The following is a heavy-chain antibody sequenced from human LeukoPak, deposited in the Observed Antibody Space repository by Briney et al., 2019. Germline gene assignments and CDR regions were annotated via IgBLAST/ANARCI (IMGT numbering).Heavy chain of an antibody. V-gene: IGHV3-23*01. J-gene: IGHJ6*03. CDR2: ISVGGGST. D-gene: IGHD3-3*01. CDR1: GFTFSSYA. Sequence: SGGSLRLSCAASGFTFSSYAMSWVRQAPGKGLEWVSAISVGGGSTYYADSVKGRFTISRDNSKNTLYLQMNSLRAEDTAVYYCAKVYYDFWSGYSHYYYYYMDVWGKGTTVTVSS. CDR3: AKVYYDFWSGYSHYYYYYMDV.